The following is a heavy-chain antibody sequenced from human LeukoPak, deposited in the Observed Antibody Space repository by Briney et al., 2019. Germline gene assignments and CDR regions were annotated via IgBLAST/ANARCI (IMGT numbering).Heavy chain of an antibody. Sequence: ASVKVSCKASGYTFTSYGISWVRQSPGQGLEWMGWISAYNGNTHYAEKLQGRFTMTTDNSTSTVYMELSRLRSDDTAVYYCAGGGDCSGRSCSLRGYYYMDVWGKGTTVTISS. V-gene: IGHV1-18*01. CDR1: GYTFTSYG. D-gene: IGHD2-15*01. CDR2: ISAYNGNT. CDR3: AGGGDCSGRSCSLRGYYYMDV. J-gene: IGHJ6*03.